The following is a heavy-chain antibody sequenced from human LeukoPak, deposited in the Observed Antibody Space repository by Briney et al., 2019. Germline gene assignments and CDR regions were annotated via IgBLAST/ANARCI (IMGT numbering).Heavy chain of an antibody. D-gene: IGHD6-13*01. J-gene: IGHJ6*03. CDR1: GFTFSSYW. Sequence: GGSLRLSCAASGFTFSSYWMHWVRQAPGKGLVWVSRINTDGSSTGYADSVKGRFTISRDNAKNTLYLQMNSLRAEDTAVYYCARVIAAAEDYYYYMDVWGKGTTVTVSS. CDR3: ARVIAAAEDYYYYMDV. CDR2: INTDGSST. V-gene: IGHV3-74*01.